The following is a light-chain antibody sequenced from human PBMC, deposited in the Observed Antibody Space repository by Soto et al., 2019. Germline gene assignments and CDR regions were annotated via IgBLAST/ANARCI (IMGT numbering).Light chain of an antibody. CDR3: QSFDSGLSVVV. Sequence: QSALTQPPSVSGAPGQRITISCTGSSSNIGAGYAVHWYQHLPGTAPKLLIFDNNNRPSGVPDRFSGSKSGTSAFLAITGLQAEDEADYYCQSFDSGLSVVVFGGGTKLTVL. CDR2: DNN. V-gene: IGLV1-40*01. J-gene: IGLJ2*01. CDR1: SSNIGAGYA.